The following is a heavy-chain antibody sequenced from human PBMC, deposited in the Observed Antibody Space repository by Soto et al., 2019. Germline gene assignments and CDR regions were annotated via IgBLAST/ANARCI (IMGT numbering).Heavy chain of an antibody. CDR1: GGSISSGGYS. D-gene: IGHD4-17*01. Sequence: SETLSLTCAVSGGSISSGGYSWSWIRQPPGKGLEWIGYIYHSGSTYYNPSLKSRVTISVDRSKNQFSLKLSSVTAADTAVYYCARGITTVTTLHPWGQGTLVTVSS. J-gene: IGHJ5*02. V-gene: IGHV4-30-2*01. CDR2: IYHSGST. CDR3: ARGITTVTTLHP.